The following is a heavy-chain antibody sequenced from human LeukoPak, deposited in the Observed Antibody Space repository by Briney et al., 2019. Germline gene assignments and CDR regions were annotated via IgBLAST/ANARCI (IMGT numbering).Heavy chain of an antibody. J-gene: IGHJ4*02. CDR3: ARGDGYNYYYFAY. CDR2: IA. D-gene: IGHD5-24*01. CDR1: GGTFSSYA. Sequence: SVKVSCKASGGTFSSYAISWVRQAPGQGLEWMGRIANYAQKFQGRVTITTDESTSTAYMELSSLRSEDTAVYYCARGDGYNYYYFAYWGQGTLVTVSS. V-gene: IGHV1-69*05.